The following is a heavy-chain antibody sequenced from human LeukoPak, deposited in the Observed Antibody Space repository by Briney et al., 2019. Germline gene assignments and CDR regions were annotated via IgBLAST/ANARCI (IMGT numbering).Heavy chain of an antibody. CDR1: GYSISSGYY. CDR3: ARDDSRSWPYYYYYMDV. J-gene: IGHJ6*03. V-gene: IGHV4-38-2*02. Sequence: SETLSLTCTVSGYSISSGYYWGWIRQPPGKGLEWIGSIYHSGSTYYNPSLKSRVTISVDTSKNQFSLKLSSVTAADTAVYYCARDDSRSWPYYYYYMDVWGKGTTVTVSS. D-gene: IGHD6-13*01. CDR2: IYHSGST.